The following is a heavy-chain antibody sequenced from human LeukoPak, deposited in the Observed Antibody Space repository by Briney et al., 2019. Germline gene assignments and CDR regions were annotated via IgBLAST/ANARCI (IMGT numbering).Heavy chain of an antibody. CDR1: GFTFSSYA. D-gene: IGHD3-3*01. CDR2: ISYDGSNK. Sequence: GGSLRLSCAASGFTFSSYAMHWVRQAPGKGLEWVAVISYDGSNKYYADSVKGRFTISRDNSKNTLYLQMNSLRVEDTAVYYCAKDSRVLRFLEWLSKFDYWGQGTLVTVSS. J-gene: IGHJ4*02. CDR3: AKDSRVLRFLEWLSKFDY. V-gene: IGHV3-30-3*01.